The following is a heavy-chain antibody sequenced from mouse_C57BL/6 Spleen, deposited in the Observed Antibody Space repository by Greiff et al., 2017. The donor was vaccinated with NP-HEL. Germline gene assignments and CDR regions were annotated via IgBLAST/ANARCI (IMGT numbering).Heavy chain of an antibody. CDR1: GFSLTSYG. Sequence: QVQLQQSGPGLVQPSQSLSITCTVSGFSLTSYGVHWVRQSPGKGLEWLGVIWRGGSTDYNAAFMSRLSITKDNSRSQDFFKMNSLQADDTAIDYGAKEGGSSARFEYWGQGTLVTVSA. J-gene: IGHJ3*01. CDR2: IWRGGST. CDR3: AKEGGSSARFEY. D-gene: IGHD1-1*01. V-gene: IGHV2-5*01.